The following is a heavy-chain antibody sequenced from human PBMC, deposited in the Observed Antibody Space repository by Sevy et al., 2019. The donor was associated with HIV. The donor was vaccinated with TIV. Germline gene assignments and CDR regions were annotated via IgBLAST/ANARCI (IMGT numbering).Heavy chain of an antibody. Sequence: GGSLRLSCAASGFTFSNYWMSWVRQAPGKGLEWVANIKRDGSEKYYVASVKGRFTISRDNAKNSLYLQMNSLRAEDTAVYYCARVGSSSTCLWGMDVWGQGTTVTVS. CDR2: IKRDGSEK. V-gene: IGHV3-7*03. CDR3: ARVGSSSTCLWGMDV. J-gene: IGHJ6*02. CDR1: GFTFSNYW. D-gene: IGHD2-2*01.